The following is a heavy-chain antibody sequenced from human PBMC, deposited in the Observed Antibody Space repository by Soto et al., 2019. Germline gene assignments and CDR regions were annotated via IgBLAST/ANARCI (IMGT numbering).Heavy chain of an antibody. CDR2: IYYSGST. V-gene: IGHV4-31*03. Sequence: TSVTLSLTCTVSGGSISSGGYYWSWIRQHPGKGLEWIGYIYYSGSTYYNPSLKSRVTISVDTSKNQFSLKLSSVTAADTAVYYCARDSSRDYYYGMDVWGQGTTVTVSS. CDR3: ARDSSRDYYYGMDV. CDR1: GGSISSGGYY. J-gene: IGHJ6*02. D-gene: IGHD6-6*01.